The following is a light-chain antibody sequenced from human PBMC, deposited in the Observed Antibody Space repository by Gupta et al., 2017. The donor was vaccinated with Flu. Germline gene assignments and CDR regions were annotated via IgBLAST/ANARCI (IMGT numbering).Light chain of an antibody. V-gene: IGLV1-44*01. CDR3: AAWDDSLNGWV. CDR1: SSNIGSNT. J-gene: IGLJ3*02. CDR2: SNN. Sequence: QSXLTQPPSAXGTPGQRVTISCSGSSSNIGSNTVNWYQQLPGTAPKLLIYSNNQRPSGVPDRFSGSKSGTSASLAISGLQSEDEADYYCAAWDDSLNGWVFGGGTKLTVL.